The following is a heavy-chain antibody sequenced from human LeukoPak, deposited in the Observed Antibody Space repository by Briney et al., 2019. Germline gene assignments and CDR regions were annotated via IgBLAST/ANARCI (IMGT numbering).Heavy chain of an antibody. CDR1: GFTFSSYS. D-gene: IGHD3-10*01. CDR3: VKEVGYYFDY. J-gene: IGHJ4*02. CDR2: ISSSSSYI. Sequence: GGSLRLSCAASGFTFSSYSMNWVRQAPGKGLEWVSSISSSSSYIYYADSVKGRFTISRDNSKNTLYLRMSSLRAEDTAVYYCVKEVGYYFDYWGQGTLVTVSS. V-gene: IGHV3-21*01.